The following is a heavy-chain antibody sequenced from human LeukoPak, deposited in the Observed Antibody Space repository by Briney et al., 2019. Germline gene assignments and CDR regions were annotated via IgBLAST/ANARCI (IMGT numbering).Heavy chain of an antibody. J-gene: IGHJ4*02. V-gene: IGHV1-2*02. D-gene: IGHD6-13*01. Sequence: GASVKVSCKASAYIFTGYYIHWVRQAPGQGLEWMGWINPNSAGTNYAQKSQGRVTMTRDTSISTAYMELSRLRSDDTAVYYCAIIAAAGYFDYWGQGTLVTVSS. CDR2: INPNSAGT. CDR3: AIIAAAGYFDY. CDR1: AYIFTGYY.